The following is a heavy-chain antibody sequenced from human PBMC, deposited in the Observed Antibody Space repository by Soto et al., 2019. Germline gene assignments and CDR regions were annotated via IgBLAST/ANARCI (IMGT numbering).Heavy chain of an antibody. Sequence: LETLPLTCTVSGGSSSSYYWSWIRQPTGKGLEWIGYIYYSGSTNYNPSLKSRVTISVDTSKNQFSLKLSSVTAADTAVYYCARGYCSGGSCYSWPDDYWGQGTLVTVSS. CDR3: ARGYCSGGSCYSWPDDY. CDR1: GGSSSSYY. D-gene: IGHD2-15*01. V-gene: IGHV4-59*01. J-gene: IGHJ4*02. CDR2: IYYSGST.